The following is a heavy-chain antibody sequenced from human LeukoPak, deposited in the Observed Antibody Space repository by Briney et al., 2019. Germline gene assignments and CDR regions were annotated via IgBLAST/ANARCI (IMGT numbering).Heavy chain of an antibody. CDR2: INSSGGST. Sequence: ASVKVSCKASGYTFTSYYMHWVRQAPGQGLEWMGIINSSGGSTSYAQKFQGRVTMTRDMSTSTVYMELSSLRSEDTAVYYCARDIYLSRHQAAFLFDYWGQGTLVTVSS. V-gene: IGHV1-46*01. J-gene: IGHJ4*02. CDR1: GYTFTSYY. CDR3: ARDIYLSRHQAAFLFDY. D-gene: IGHD2-2*02.